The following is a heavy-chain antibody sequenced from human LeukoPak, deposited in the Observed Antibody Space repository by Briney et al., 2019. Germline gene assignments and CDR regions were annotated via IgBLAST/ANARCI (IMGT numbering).Heavy chain of an antibody. J-gene: IGHJ3*02. Sequence: GGSLRLSCAASGFTFSSYSMNWVRQAPGKGLEWVAFIRYDGSNKYYADSVKGRFTISRDNSKNTLYLQMNSLRAEDTAVYYCAKIKGGRIQGSEGNAFDIWGQGTMVTVSS. CDR1: GFTFSSYS. CDR2: IRYDGSNK. V-gene: IGHV3-30*02. D-gene: IGHD5-18*01. CDR3: AKIKGGRIQGSEGNAFDI.